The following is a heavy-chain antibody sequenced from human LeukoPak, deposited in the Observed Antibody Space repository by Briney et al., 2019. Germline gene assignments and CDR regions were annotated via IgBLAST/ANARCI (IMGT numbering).Heavy chain of an antibody. D-gene: IGHD6-6*01. Sequence: GASVKVSCKASGYTFTGYYMHWVRQAPGQGLEWMGWINPNSGGTNYAQKFQGRVTMTRDTSISTAYMELSRLRSDDTAVYYCARDLGIAARPFGGDYYYYYMDVWGKGTTVTVSS. V-gene: IGHV1-2*02. CDR2: INPNSGGT. CDR3: ARDLGIAARPFGGDYYYYYMDV. CDR1: GYTFTGYY. J-gene: IGHJ6*03.